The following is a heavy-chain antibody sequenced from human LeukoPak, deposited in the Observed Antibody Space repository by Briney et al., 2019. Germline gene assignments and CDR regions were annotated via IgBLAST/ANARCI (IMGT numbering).Heavy chain of an antibody. D-gene: IGHD2-21*01. CDR3: ARYPPYSRAFDY. CDR1: GYTFTSYG. Sequence: GASVKVSCKASGYTFTSYGISWVRQAPGQGLEWMGWISAYNGNTNYAQKLRGRVTMTTDTSTSTAYMELSSLRSEDTAVYYCARYPPYSRAFDYWGQGTLVTVSS. J-gene: IGHJ4*02. CDR2: ISAYNGNT. V-gene: IGHV1-18*01.